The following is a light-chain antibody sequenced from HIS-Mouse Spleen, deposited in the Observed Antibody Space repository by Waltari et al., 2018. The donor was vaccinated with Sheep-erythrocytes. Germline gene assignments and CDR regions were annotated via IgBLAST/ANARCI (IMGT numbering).Light chain of an antibody. V-gene: IGKV1-12*01. J-gene: IGKJ4*01. Sequence: DIQMTQSPSSVSASVGDRVTITCRASQGISSWLAWYQQKPGKAPKLLIYAASSLQSGVPSRFSGSGSGTDFTLTINNIESEDAAYYFCLQHDNFPLTFGGGTKVEIK. CDR3: LQHDNFPLT. CDR1: QGISSW. CDR2: AAS.